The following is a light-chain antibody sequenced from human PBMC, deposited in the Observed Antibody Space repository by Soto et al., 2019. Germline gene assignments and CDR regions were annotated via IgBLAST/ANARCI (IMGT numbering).Light chain of an antibody. V-gene: IGKV1-5*03. J-gene: IGKJ2*01. CDR2: KAS. Sequence: DIQMTQSPSTLSASVGDRVTITCRASQSISSWLAWYQQKPGQAPKLLIYKASSLESGVPSRFSCSGSGTEFTLTISSLQPYDFATYYCQQYNSYSRTFGQGTKLEIK. CDR1: QSISSW. CDR3: QQYNSYSRT.